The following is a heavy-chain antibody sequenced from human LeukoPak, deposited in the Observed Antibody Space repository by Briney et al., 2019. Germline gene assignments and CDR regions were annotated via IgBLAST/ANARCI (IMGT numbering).Heavy chain of an antibody. D-gene: IGHD3-10*01. J-gene: IGHJ3*02. V-gene: IGHV3-48*03. CDR3: AVGLRSSGSCQIWGHAFDI. CDR1: GFTFSSYE. Sequence: GGSLRLSCAASGFTFSSYELNWVRQAPGKGLEWVSYISDTGSTIYYADSVEGRFTISRDNAKNSLYLQMNSLRAEDTAVYYCAVGLRSSGSCQIWGHAFDIWGQGTMVTVSS. CDR2: ISDTGSTI.